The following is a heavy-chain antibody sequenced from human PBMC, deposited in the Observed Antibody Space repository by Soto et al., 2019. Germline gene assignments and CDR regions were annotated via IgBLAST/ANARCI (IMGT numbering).Heavy chain of an antibody. Sequence: GGSLRLSCAASGFTFSSYAMSWVRQAPGKGLEWVSAISGSGGSTYYADSVKGRFTISRDNSKNTLYLQMNSLRAEDTAVYYCAKDLQDIVVVVAAIYYYGMDVWGQGTTVTVFS. CDR3: AKDLQDIVVVVAAIYYYGMDV. CDR2: ISGSGGST. V-gene: IGHV3-23*01. J-gene: IGHJ6*02. D-gene: IGHD2-15*01. CDR1: GFTFSSYA.